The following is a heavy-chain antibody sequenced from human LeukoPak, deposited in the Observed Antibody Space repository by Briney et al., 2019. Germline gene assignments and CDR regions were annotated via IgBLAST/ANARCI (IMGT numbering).Heavy chain of an antibody. J-gene: IGHJ4*02. CDR3: ARAVSYYDYVWGSYRYYYFDY. CDR1: GGSFSGYY. CDR2: INHSGST. V-gene: IGHV4-34*01. Sequence: SETLSLTCAVYGGSFSGYYWSWIRQPPGKGLEWIGEINHSGSTNYNPSLKSRVTISVDTSKNQFSLNLSSVTAADTAVYYCARAVSYYDYVWGSYRYYYFDYWGQGTLVTVSS. D-gene: IGHD3-16*02.